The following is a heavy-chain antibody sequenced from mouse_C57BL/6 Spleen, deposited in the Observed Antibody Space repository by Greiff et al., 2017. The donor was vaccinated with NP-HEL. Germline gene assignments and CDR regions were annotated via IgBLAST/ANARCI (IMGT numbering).Heavy chain of an antibody. CDR1: GYSITSGYY. CDR3: AREDGSSYYYAMDY. CDR2: ISYDGSN. Sequence: EVKVEESGPGLVKPSQSLSLTCSVTGYSITSGYYWNWIRQFPGNKLEWMGYISYDGSNNYNPSLKNRISITRDTSKNQFFLKLNSVTTEDTATYYCAREDGSSYYYAMDYWGQGTSVTVSS. J-gene: IGHJ4*01. V-gene: IGHV3-6*01. D-gene: IGHD1-1*01.